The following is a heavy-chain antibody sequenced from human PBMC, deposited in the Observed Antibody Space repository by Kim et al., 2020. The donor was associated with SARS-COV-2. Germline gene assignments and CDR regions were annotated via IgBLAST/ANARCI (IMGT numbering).Heavy chain of an antibody. Sequence: ASVKVSCKASGYTFTSYYMHWVRQAPGQGLEWMGIINPSGGSTSYAQKFQGRVTMTRDTSTSTVYMELSSLRSEDTAVYYCARWGSPPAVAGYYYYGMDVWGQGTTVTVSS. CDR3: ARWGSPPAVAGYYYYGMDV. D-gene: IGHD6-19*01. CDR1: GYTFTSYY. J-gene: IGHJ6*02. CDR2: INPSGGST. V-gene: IGHV1-46*01.